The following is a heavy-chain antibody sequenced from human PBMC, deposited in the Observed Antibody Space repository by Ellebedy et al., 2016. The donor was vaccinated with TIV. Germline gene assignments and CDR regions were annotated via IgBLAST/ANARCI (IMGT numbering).Heavy chain of an antibody. CDR2: VNHSGST. CDR1: GGSFSGYY. V-gene: IGHV4-34*01. D-gene: IGHD2-21*02. Sequence: MPSETLSLTCAVYGGSFSGYYWSWIRQPPGKGLEWIGEVNHSGSTNYNPSLKSRVTISVDTSKNQFSLKLSSVTAAYTAVYYCARDPYCGGDCSNDAFDIWGQGTMVTVSS. J-gene: IGHJ3*02. CDR3: ARDPYCGGDCSNDAFDI.